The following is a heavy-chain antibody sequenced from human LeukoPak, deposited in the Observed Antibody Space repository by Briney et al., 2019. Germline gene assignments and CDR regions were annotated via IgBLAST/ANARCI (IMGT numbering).Heavy chain of an antibody. CDR3: ASGTTDIVVVPATLRNYYFDY. Sequence: SVKVSCKASGYTFSSYAISWVRQAPGQGLEWMGGIIPIFGTANYAQKFQGRVTITADKSTSTAYMELSSLRSEDTAVYYCASGTTDIVVVPATLRNYYFDYWGQGTLVTVSS. D-gene: IGHD2-2*01. CDR1: GYTFSSYA. V-gene: IGHV1-69*06. CDR2: IIPIFGTA. J-gene: IGHJ4*02.